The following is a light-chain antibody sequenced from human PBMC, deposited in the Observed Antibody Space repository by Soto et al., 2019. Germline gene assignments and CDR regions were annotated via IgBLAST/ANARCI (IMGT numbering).Light chain of an antibody. CDR2: DAA. V-gene: IGKV3-11*01. CDR1: QSVGSS. Sequence: EVVLTQSPGTLSLSPGDRATLSCRASQSVGSSLAWYQQKVGQAPRLLIFDAANRATGIPARFSGSGPGTDFTLTISSLEPEDFAVYYCQQRSDWPSWTFGQGTKVEI. J-gene: IGKJ1*01. CDR3: QQRSDWPSWT.